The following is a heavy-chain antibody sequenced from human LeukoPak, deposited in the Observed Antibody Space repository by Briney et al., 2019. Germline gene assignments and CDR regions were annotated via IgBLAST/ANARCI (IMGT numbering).Heavy chain of an antibody. CDR1: GYSISSGYY. CDR3: ARGSYGDYDNWFDP. CDR2: IYHSGST. Sequence: SETLSLTCTVSGYSISSGYYWGWIRQPPGQGLEWIGSIYHSGSTYYNPSLKSRVTISVDTSKNQFSLRLSSVTAADTAVYYCARGSYGDYDNWFDPWGQGTLVTVSS. D-gene: IGHD4-17*01. V-gene: IGHV4-38-2*02. J-gene: IGHJ5*02.